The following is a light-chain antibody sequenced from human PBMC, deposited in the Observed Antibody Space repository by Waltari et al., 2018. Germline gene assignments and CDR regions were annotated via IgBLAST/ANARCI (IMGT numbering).Light chain of an antibody. CDR1: RISVGPYNS. CDR2: DVS. V-gene: IGLV2-14*03. CDR3: SSYISSSTLEL. Sequence: QSALTQPASVSVSPGQSIPISCTRTRISVGPYNSVPWYQQPPGKAPQLMIFDVSIRTSGVSNRFSGSKSGNTASLTISGLQAEDEADYYCSSYISSSTLELFGGGTSLTVL. J-gene: IGLJ2*01.